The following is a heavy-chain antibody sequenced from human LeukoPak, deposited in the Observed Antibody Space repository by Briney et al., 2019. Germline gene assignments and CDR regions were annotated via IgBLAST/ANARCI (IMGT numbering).Heavy chain of an antibody. V-gene: IGHV3-30*18. CDR3: AKETDIVVVVAAQNFDY. D-gene: IGHD2-15*01. CDR2: ISYDGSNK. J-gene: IGHJ4*02. Sequence: TGGSLRLSCAASGFTFSSYAMSWVRQAPGKGLEWVAVISYDGSNKYYADSVKGRFTISRDNSKNTLYLQMNSLRAEDTAVYYCAKETDIVVVVAAQNFDYWGQGTLVTVSS. CDR1: GFTFSSYA.